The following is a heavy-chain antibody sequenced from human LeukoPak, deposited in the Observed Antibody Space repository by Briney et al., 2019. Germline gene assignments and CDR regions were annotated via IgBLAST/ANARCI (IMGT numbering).Heavy chain of an antibody. Sequence: GGSLRLSCAASGFTFSSYSMTWVRQAPGKGLEWVSSISSSSSYIYYADSVKGRFTISRDNAKNSLYLQMNSLRAEDTAVYYCAKGSTALCDYWGQGTLVTVSS. CDR3: AKGSTALCDY. CDR1: GFTFSSYS. CDR2: ISSSSSYI. J-gene: IGHJ4*02. D-gene: IGHD4-17*01. V-gene: IGHV3-21*01.